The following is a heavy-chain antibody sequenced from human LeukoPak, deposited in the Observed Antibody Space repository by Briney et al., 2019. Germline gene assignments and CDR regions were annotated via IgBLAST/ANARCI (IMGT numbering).Heavy chain of an antibody. V-gene: IGHV4-30-2*01. CDR3: ARVVTPDNWFDP. Sequence: SQTLSLTCAVSGGSISSGGYSWSWIRQPPGTGLEWIGYIYHSGSTYYNPSLKSRVTISVDRSKNQFSLKLSSVTAADTAVYSCARVVTPDNWFDPWGQGTLVTVSS. D-gene: IGHD4-23*01. CDR1: GGSISSGGYS. J-gene: IGHJ5*02. CDR2: IYHSGST.